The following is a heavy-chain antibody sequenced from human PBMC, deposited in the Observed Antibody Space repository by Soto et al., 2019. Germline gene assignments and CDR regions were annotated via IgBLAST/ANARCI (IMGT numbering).Heavy chain of an antibody. CDR3: ASSLFGSGSYPY. D-gene: IGHD3-10*01. Sequence: SVKVSCKASGGTFSSYAISWVRQAPGQGLEWMGGIIPIFGTANYAQKFQGRVTITADESTSTAYMELSSLRSEDTAVYYCASSLFGSGSYPYWGQGTLVTVSS. CDR2: IIPIFGTA. CDR1: GGTFSSYA. J-gene: IGHJ4*02. V-gene: IGHV1-69*13.